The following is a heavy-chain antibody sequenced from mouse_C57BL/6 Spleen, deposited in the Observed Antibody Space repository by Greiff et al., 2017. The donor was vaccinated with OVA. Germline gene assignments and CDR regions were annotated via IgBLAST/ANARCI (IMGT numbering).Heavy chain of an antibody. J-gene: IGHJ1*03. V-gene: IGHV1-26*01. CDR1: GYTFTDYY. Sequence: VQLQQSGPELVKPGASVKISCRASGYTFTDYYMNWVKQSHGKSLEWIGDINPNNGGTSYNQKFKGKATLTVDKSSSTAYMELRSLTSEDSAVYYCARYCDGYYGYFDVWGTGTTVTVSS. CDR2: INPNNGGT. CDR3: ARYCDGYYGYFDV. D-gene: IGHD2-3*01.